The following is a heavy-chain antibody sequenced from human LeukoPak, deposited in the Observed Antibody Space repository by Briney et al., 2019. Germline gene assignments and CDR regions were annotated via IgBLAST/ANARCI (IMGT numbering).Heavy chain of an antibody. V-gene: IGHV3-23*01. J-gene: IGHJ6*02. Sequence: GGSLRLSCAASGFTFSSYAMSWVRQAPGKGLEWVSAISGSGGSTYYADSVKGRFTISRDNSKNTLYLQMNSLRAEDTAVYYCARDSIGWFGELIDYYYGMDVWGQGTTVTVSS. CDR2: ISGSGGST. D-gene: IGHD3-10*01. CDR3: ARDSIGWFGELIDYYYGMDV. CDR1: GFTFSSYA.